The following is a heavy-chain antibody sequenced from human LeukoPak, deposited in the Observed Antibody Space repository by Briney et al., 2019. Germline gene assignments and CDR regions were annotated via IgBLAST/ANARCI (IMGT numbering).Heavy chain of an antibody. Sequence: GGSLRLSCAASGFSFSNYWMSWVRQAPGKGLEWVATIQQDVSEKSYVESVKGRFTISRDNAKNSLYLHMNSLRADDTAVYYCARTTEAHSWQTRYYSYYMDVWGKGTTVTVSS. D-gene: IGHD6-13*01. CDR3: ARTTEAHSWQTRYYSYYMDV. CDR1: GFSFSNYW. CDR2: IQQDVSEK. J-gene: IGHJ6*03. V-gene: IGHV3-7*03.